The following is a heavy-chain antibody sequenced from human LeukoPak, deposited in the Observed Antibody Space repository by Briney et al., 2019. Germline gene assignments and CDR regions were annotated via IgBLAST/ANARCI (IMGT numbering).Heavy chain of an antibody. Sequence: GGSLRLSCAGSGFTVSGNYMSWVRKAPGKGLEWVSVIYSGGNTYYGDSVKGRFTIPRDNSKNTLYLQMNSLRAEDTAVYYCARVGGSGSLSPITQNYYYGMDVWGQGTTVTVSS. D-gene: IGHD3-10*01. CDR1: GFTVSGNY. CDR2: IYSGGNT. CDR3: ARVGGSGSLSPITQNYYYGMDV. J-gene: IGHJ6*02. V-gene: IGHV3-53*01.